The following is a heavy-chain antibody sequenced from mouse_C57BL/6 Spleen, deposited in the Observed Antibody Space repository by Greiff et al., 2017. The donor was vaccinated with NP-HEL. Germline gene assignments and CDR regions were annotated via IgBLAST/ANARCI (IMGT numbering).Heavy chain of an antibody. CDR1: GYTFTDYE. CDR3: TRSNGY. D-gene: IGHD4-1*01. V-gene: IGHV1-15*01. J-gene: IGHJ2*01. Sequence: QVQLQQSGAELVRPGASVTLSCKASGYTFTDYEMHWVKQTPVHGLEWIGAIDPETGGTAYNQKFKGKAILTADKSSSPAYMELRSLTAEDSAVYYCTRSNGYWGQGTTLTVSS. CDR2: IDPETGGT.